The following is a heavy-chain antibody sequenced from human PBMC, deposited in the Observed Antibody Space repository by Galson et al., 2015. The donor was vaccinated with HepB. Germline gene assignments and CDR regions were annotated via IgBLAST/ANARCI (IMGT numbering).Heavy chain of an antibody. CDR2: ISSSSSYT. Sequence: SLRLSCAASGFTFSNAWMSWVRQAPGKGLEWVSYISSSSSYTNYADSVKGRFTISRDNAKNSLYLQMNSLRAEDTAVYYCARDGNYGAFWGQGTMVTVSS. CDR3: ARDGNYGAF. J-gene: IGHJ3*01. D-gene: IGHD4-17*01. V-gene: IGHV3-11*06. CDR1: GFTFSNAW.